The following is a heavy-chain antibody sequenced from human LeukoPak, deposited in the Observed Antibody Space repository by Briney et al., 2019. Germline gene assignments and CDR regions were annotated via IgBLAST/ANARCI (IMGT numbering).Heavy chain of an antibody. D-gene: IGHD3-22*01. CDR2: ISYDGSNK. CDR1: GFTFSSYA. J-gene: IGHJ3*02. V-gene: IGHV3-30*04. CDR3: ARDIHPPTMIVVVIQPAGAFDI. Sequence: GGSLRLSCAASGFTFSSYAMHWVRQAPGKGLEWVAVISYDGSNKYYADSVKGRFTISRDNSKNTLYLQMNSLRAEDTAVYYCARDIHPPTMIVVVIQPAGAFDIWGQGTMVTVSS.